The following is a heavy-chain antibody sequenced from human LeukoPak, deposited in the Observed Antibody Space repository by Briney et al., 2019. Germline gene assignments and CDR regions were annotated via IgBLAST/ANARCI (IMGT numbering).Heavy chain of an antibody. V-gene: IGHV4-39*07. Sequence: SETLSLTCTVSGGSISSSSYYWGWIRQPPGKGLEWIGSIYYSGCTYYNPSLKSRVTISVDTSKNQFSLKLNSVTAADTAVYFCARTTRTIGNYMDVWGKGTTVTVSS. CDR1: GGSISSSSYY. CDR2: IYYSGCT. J-gene: IGHJ6*03. CDR3: ARTTRTIGNYMDV. D-gene: IGHD3-3*01.